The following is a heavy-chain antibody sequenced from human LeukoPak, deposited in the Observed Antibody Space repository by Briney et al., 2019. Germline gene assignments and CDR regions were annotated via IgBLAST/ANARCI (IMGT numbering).Heavy chain of an antibody. CDR3: ATDRPSRWEGRRLFGPSGAKVYYYYMDV. J-gene: IGHJ6*03. V-gene: IGHV1-3*01. CDR1: GYTFTSYA. CDR2: INAGHGNT. D-gene: IGHD3/OR15-3a*01. Sequence: GASVKVSCKASGYTFTSYAIQWVRQAPGQRLEWMGWINAGHGNTKYSQNFQGRVTITRDTSASTAYMELSSLRSEDTAVYYCATDRPSRWEGRRLFGPSGAKVYYYYMDVWGKGTTVTVSS.